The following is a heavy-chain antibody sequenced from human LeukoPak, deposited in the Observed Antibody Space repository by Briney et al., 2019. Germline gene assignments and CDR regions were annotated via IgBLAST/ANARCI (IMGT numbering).Heavy chain of an antibody. V-gene: IGHV3-74*01. CDR1: GFTFSSYA. D-gene: IGHD3-16*02. CDR2: INSDGSST. J-gene: IGHJ6*02. Sequence: GGSLRLSCAASGFTFSSYAMSWVRQAPGKGLEWVSRINSDGSSTSYADSVKGRFTISRDNAKNTLYLQMNSLRAEDTAVYYCARDPHDYVWGSYRKSGMDVWGQGTTVTVSS. CDR3: ARDPHDYVWGSYRKSGMDV.